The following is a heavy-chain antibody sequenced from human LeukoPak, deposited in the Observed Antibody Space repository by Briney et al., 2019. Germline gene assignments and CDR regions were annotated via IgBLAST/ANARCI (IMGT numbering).Heavy chain of an antibody. V-gene: IGHV1-18*01. CDR2: ISGYNGNT. J-gene: IGHJ4*02. D-gene: IGHD2-2*01. CDR3: ARDYCSSTSCYFDY. Sequence: ASVKVSCKASGYSFTNYGISWVRQAPGQGLEWMGWISGYNGNTNYAQKPQGRVTMTADTSTRTAYMELRSLRSDDTAVYYCARDYCSSTSCYFDYWGQGTLVTVSS. CDR1: GYSFTNYG.